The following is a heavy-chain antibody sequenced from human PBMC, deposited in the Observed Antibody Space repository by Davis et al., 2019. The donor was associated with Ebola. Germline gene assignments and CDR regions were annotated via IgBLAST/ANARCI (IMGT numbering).Heavy chain of an antibody. D-gene: IGHD2-2*01. Sequence: AASVKVSCKASGYTFTIYYIHWVRQAPGQGLEWMGRINPNSGGTNYAQKFQGRVTMTRDTSISTAYMELSSLRSEDTAVYYCARAVRYPVVVTRSSRKYYFDYWGQGTRVTVSS. V-gene: IGHV1-2*06. CDR2: INPNSGGT. CDR3: ARAVRYPVVVTRSSRKYYFDY. J-gene: IGHJ4*02. CDR1: GYTFTIYY.